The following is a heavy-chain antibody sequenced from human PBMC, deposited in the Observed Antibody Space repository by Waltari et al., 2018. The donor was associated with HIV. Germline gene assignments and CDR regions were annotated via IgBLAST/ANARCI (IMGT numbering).Heavy chain of an antibody. V-gene: IGHV3-66*01. J-gene: IGHJ6*02. Sequence: EVQLVESGGDLVQPGGSLRLSCAASGFTVSSNYMSWVRQAPGKGLELVSVIYSGGSTYYADSVKGRFTISRDNSKNTLYLQMNSLRAEDTAVYYCASIAYCGGDCYPRGMDVWGQGTTVTVSS. CDR3: ASIAYCGGDCYPRGMDV. CDR1: GFTVSSNY. CDR2: IYSGGST. D-gene: IGHD2-21*02.